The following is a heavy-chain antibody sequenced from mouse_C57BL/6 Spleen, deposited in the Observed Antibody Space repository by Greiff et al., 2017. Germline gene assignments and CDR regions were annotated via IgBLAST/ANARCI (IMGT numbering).Heavy chain of an antibody. V-gene: IGHV1-4*01. D-gene: IGHD2-4*01. J-gene: IGHJ2*01. CDR3: ARSGDYDVNFDY. CDR1: GYTFTSYT. Sequence: QVQLQQSGAELARPGASVKMSCKASGYTFTSYTMHWVKQRPGQGLEWIGYINPSSGYTKYNQKFKDKATLTADKSSSTAYMQLSSLTSEDSAVYYCARSGDYDVNFDYWGQGTTLTVSS. CDR2: INPSSGYT.